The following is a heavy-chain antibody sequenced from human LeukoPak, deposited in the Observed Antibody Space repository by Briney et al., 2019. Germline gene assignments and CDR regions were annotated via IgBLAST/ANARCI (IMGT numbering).Heavy chain of an antibody. Sequence: TSETLSLTCSVSRDSISNYYWSWIRQSPGWGLEWIGYIYYTGSTNYNPSLKSRVTMSVDTSKDQFSLKLTSVTAADTAVYYCARRTQVRRSGIDYWGQGTLVTVSS. CDR1: RDSISNYY. CDR2: IYYTGST. D-gene: IGHD1-26*01. CDR3: ARRTQVRRSGIDY. V-gene: IGHV4-59*01. J-gene: IGHJ4*02.